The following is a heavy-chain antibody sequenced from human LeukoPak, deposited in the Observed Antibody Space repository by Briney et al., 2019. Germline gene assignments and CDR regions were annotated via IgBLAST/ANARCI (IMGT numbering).Heavy chain of an antibody. D-gene: IGHD6-19*01. CDR3: AKDRAGTGFDY. CDR1: GFTFDDYA. V-gene: IGHV3-9*03. CDR2: ISWNSGSI. Sequence: TGGSLRLSCAASGFTFDDYAMHWVRQAPGKGLEWVSGISWNSGSIGYADSVKGRFTISRDNAKNSLYLQINSLRVEDMALYYCAKDRAGTGFDYWGQGTLVTVSS. J-gene: IGHJ4*02.